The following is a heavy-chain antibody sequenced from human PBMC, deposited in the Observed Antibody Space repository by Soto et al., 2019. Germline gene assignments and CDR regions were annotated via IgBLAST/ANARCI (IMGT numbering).Heavy chain of an antibody. CDR1: GGSISSSNW. Sequence: QVQLQESGPGLVKPSGTLSLTCAVSGGSISSSNWWSWVRQPPGKGLEWIGEIYHSGSTNYNPSLKSRVTISLDKSKQQFSLKLSSVTAADTAVYYCARDPGDGDYEGYYYYGMDVWGQGTTFTVSS. J-gene: IGHJ6*02. D-gene: IGHD4-17*01. CDR2: IYHSGST. V-gene: IGHV4-4*02. CDR3: ARDPGDGDYEGYYYYGMDV.